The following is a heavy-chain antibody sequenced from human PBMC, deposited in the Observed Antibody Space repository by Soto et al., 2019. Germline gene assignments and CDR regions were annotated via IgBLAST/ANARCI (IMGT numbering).Heavy chain of an antibody. CDR2: INHSGST. CDR3: ARGRVTMVRGAADY. CDR1: GGSFSGYY. V-gene: IGHV4-34*01. J-gene: IGHJ4*02. D-gene: IGHD3-10*01. Sequence: QVQLQQWGAGLLKPSETLSLTCAVYGGSFSGYYWSWIRQPPGKGLEWIGEINHSGSTNYNPSLTSRVTISVDTSKSQFSLKLSSVTAADTAVYYCARGRVTMVRGAADYWGQGTLVTVSS.